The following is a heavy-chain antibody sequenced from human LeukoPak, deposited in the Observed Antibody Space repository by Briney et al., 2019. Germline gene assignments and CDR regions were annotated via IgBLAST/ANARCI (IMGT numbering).Heavy chain of an antibody. CDR3: ARRRTSNYGTNVYYYYGMDV. CDR1: GYTFTIYG. V-gene: IGHV1-18*01. Sequence: GSPKVSCEASGYTFTIYGIRGVREAPGEGLEWMLWISANNGNTNYAQKIQGRVTMTTDTSTSTAYMELRSLRSDDTAVYYCARRRTSNYGTNVYYYYGMDVWGQGTTVTVSS. CDR2: ISANNGNT. J-gene: IGHJ6*02. D-gene: IGHD4-11*01.